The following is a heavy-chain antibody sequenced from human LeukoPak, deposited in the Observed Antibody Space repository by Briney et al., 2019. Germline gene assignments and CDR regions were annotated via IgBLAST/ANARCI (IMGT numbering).Heavy chain of an antibody. J-gene: IGHJ4*02. Sequence: ASVKVSCKVSGYTLTELSMHWVRQAPRKGLEWMGGFDPEDGETIYAQKFQGRVTMTEDTSTDTAYMELSSLRSEDTAVYYCATGLTGYAPFDYWGQGTLVTVSS. CDR2: FDPEDGET. CDR1: GYTLTELS. CDR3: ATGLTGYAPFDY. V-gene: IGHV1-24*01. D-gene: IGHD3-9*01.